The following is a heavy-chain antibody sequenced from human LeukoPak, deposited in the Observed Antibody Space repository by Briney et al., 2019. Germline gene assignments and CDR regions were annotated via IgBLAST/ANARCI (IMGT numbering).Heavy chain of an antibody. V-gene: IGHV3-48*01. Sequence: GGSLRLSCAASGFTFSDYSMNWVRQAPGKGLEWISWVGIDSGNTKYADSVKGRFTISGEKAKNSLYLQMSSLRVEDTAVYYCARDHNYAFDNWGQGTLATVSS. CDR3: ARDHNYAFDN. D-gene: IGHD1-1*01. CDR1: GFTFSDYS. CDR2: VGIDSGNT. J-gene: IGHJ4*02.